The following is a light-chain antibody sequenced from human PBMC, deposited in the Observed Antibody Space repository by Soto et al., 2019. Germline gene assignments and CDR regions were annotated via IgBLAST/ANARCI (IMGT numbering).Light chain of an antibody. Sequence: DIEMTQSPLSLPVTPGESASISCRASQSLLLSNGYNYVDWYLQKPGQPPQLLIYLGSNRAPGVPDRFSGSGSGTDFTLKISRVEAEDVGVFYCMQGVQTPPTFGQGTKVDIK. CDR2: LGS. CDR1: QSLLLSNGYNY. J-gene: IGKJ1*01. CDR3: MQGVQTPPT. V-gene: IGKV2-28*01.